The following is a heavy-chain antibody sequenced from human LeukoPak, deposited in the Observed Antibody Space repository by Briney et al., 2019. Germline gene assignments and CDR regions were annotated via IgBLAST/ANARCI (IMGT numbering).Heavy chain of an antibody. Sequence: PGGSLRLSCAASGFTFSSYEMNWVRQAPGKGLEWVSYISSSGSTIYYADSVKGRFTISRDNAKNSLYLQMNSLRAEDTAVYYCARRLSAGSYYMENWFDPWGQGTLVTVSS. CDR1: GFTFSSYE. V-gene: IGHV3-48*03. D-gene: IGHD3-10*01. CDR2: ISSSGSTI. J-gene: IGHJ5*02. CDR3: ARRLSAGSYYMENWFDP.